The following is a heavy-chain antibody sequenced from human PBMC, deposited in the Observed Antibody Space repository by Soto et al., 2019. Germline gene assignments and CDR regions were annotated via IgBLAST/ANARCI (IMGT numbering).Heavy chain of an antibody. D-gene: IGHD2-2*01. CDR2: IYYRGST. J-gene: IGHJ6*02. Sequence: PSETLSLTCTVSGGSISSSSYYWGWIRQPPGKGLEWIGSIYYRGSTYYNPSLKSRVTISVDTSKNQFSLKLSSVTAADTAVYYCAREGCSSTSCYPPYYYYGMDVWGQGTTVTVSS. CDR1: GGSISSSSYY. V-gene: IGHV4-39*07. CDR3: AREGCSSTSCYPPYYYYGMDV.